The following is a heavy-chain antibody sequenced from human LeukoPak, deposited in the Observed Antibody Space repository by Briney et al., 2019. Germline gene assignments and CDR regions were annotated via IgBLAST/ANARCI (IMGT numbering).Heavy chain of an antibody. D-gene: IGHD1-26*01. CDR2: IYTSGST. V-gene: IGHV4-61*02. CDR1: GGSISSGSYY. Sequence: SETLSLTCTVSGGSISSGSYYWSWIRQPAGKGLEWIGRIYTSGSTNYNPSLKSRVTISVDTSKNQFSLKLSSVTAADTAVYYCAATDSGSYHLDDAFDIWGQGTMVTVSS. CDR3: AATDSGSYHLDDAFDI. J-gene: IGHJ3*02.